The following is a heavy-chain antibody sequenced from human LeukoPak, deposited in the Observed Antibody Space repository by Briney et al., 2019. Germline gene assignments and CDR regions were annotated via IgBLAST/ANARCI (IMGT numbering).Heavy chain of an antibody. CDR3: ARYGDGHTPFDH. Sequence: PSETLSLTCTVSAYSISSGYRWAWIRQPPGKGLEWIGCIYHSGITSYNPSLKSRVTISVETSNNQFSLELTSVTAADTAAYYCARYGDGHTPFDHWGQGTLVTVSS. CDR2: IYHSGIT. CDR1: AYSISSGYR. V-gene: IGHV4-38-2*02. J-gene: IGHJ4*02. D-gene: IGHD5-24*01.